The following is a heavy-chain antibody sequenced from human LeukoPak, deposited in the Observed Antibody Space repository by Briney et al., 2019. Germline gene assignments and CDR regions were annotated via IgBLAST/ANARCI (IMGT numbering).Heavy chain of an antibody. D-gene: IGHD5-18*01. J-gene: IGHJ6*03. CDR1: GDSISTSY. CDR2: IFASGET. CDR3: ARVRYSYGTNVPHLSLYYYYYYMDV. Sequence: SETLSLTCTVSGDSISTSYWSWIRQPAGKRMEWIGRIFASGETNYNPSLESRVIMSRDTSNNQFFLRLTSVTAADTAVYYCARVRYSYGTNVPHLSLYYYYYYMDVWGKGTTVTVSS. V-gene: IGHV4-4*07.